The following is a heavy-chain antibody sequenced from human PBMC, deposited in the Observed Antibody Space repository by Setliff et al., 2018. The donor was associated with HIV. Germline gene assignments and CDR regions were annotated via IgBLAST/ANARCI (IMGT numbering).Heavy chain of an antibody. J-gene: IGHJ4*01. D-gene: IGHD2-15*01. CDR1: GFTFSGNW. CDR3: AKDGISGGAYPPYYFDY. CDR2: SNSDGSST. Sequence: PGGSLRLSCAASGFTFSGNWMNWVRQAPGKGLVWVSHSNSDGSSTTYADSVKGRFTISRDNSKSTLYLQMNGLRVEDTAVYYCAKDGISGGAYPPYYFDYWGHGTLVTV. V-gene: IGHV3-74*01.